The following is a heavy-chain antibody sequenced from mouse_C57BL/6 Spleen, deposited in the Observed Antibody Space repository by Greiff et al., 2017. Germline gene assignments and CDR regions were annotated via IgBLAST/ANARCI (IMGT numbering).Heavy chain of an antibody. CDR1: GYAFSSYW. J-gene: IGHJ2*01. V-gene: IGHV1-80*01. CDR2: IYPGDGDT. Sequence: QVQLQQSGAELVKPGASVKISCKASGYAFSSYWMHWVEQRPGTGLEWIGQIYPGDGDTNYNGKFKGKATLTADKSSSTAYMQLSSLTSEDSAVYFCARKHDGYFPFDYWGQGTTLTVAS. D-gene: IGHD2-3*01. CDR3: ARKHDGYFPFDY.